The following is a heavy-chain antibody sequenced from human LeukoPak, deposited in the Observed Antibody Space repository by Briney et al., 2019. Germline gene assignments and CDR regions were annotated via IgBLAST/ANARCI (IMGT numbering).Heavy chain of an antibody. CDR1: GFTFSSYW. J-gene: IGHJ4*02. V-gene: IGHV3-74*01. D-gene: IGHD6-19*01. CDR3: ARFSSGWSPSGFDY. CDR2: INSDGTTT. Sequence: GGPLRLSCAASGFTFSSYWMHWVRQGPGKELTWVSHINSDGTTTNYADSVKGRFTISRDNAKNTLYLQMNSLRVEDTAVYYCARFSSGWSPSGFDYWGQGTLVTVSS.